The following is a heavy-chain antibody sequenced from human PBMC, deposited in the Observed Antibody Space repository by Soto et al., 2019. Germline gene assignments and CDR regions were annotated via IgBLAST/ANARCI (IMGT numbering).Heavy chain of an antibody. J-gene: IGHJ4*02. D-gene: IGHD6-19*01. CDR1: GLTFSSYG. V-gene: IGHV3-33*01. CDR2: IWDDGSNK. Sequence: QVQLVESGGGVVQPGGSLRLSCEASGLTFSSYGRHWVRQAPGKGLEWVAVIWDDGSNKYYADSVKGRFTISRDNSKNTLYLQMNSLRAEDTAVYYCARDRYSSGWYDLDYWGQGTLVTVSS. CDR3: ARDRYSSGWYDLDY.